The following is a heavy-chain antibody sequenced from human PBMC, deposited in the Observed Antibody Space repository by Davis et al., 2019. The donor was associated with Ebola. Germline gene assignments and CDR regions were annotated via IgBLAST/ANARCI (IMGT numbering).Heavy chain of an antibody. D-gene: IGHD2-21*01. J-gene: IGHJ4*02. Sequence: AASAKVSCKASGYTFTGYYMHWVRQAPRQGLEWMGWFNPNSGSTNYAQKLQGRVTMTTDTSTSTAYMELRSLRSDDTAVYYCARFNKRYSLAFDYWGQGTLVTVSS. V-gene: IGHV1-2*02. CDR3: ARFNKRYSLAFDY. CDR2: FNPNSGST. CDR1: GYTFTGYY.